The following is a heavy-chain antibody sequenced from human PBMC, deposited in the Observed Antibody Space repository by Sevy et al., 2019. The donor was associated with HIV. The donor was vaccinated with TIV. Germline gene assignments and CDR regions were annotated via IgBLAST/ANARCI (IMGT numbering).Heavy chain of an antibody. D-gene: IGHD3-22*01. CDR2: SIPSFGTA. CDR1: GGTLSSYA. J-gene: IGHJ4*02. CDR3: ASGMHYYDSSGYYPFDY. Sequence: ASVKVSCKASGGTLSSYAISWVRQAPGQGLEWIGGSIPSFGTANYAQKFQGRVTITADKSTSTAYMELSSLRSEDTAVYYCASGMHYYDSSGYYPFDYWGQGTLVTVSS. V-gene: IGHV1-69*06.